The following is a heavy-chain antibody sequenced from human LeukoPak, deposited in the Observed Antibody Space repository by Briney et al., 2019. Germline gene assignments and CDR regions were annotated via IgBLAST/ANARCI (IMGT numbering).Heavy chain of an antibody. CDR2: ISYDGSNK. Sequence: AGGSLRLSCAASGFTFSSYAMHWVRQAPGKGLEWVAVISYDGSNKYYADSVKGRFTISRDNSKNTLYLQMNSLRAEDTAVYYCARGVRSSGWYKGWDYYFDYWGQGTLVTVSS. CDR1: GFTFSSYA. V-gene: IGHV3-30*14. CDR3: ARGVRSSGWYKGWDYYFDY. J-gene: IGHJ4*02. D-gene: IGHD6-19*01.